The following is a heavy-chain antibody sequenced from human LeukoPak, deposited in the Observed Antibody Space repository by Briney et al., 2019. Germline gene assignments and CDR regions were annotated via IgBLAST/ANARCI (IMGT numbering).Heavy chain of an antibody. V-gene: IGHV3-30*03. J-gene: IGHJ5*02. D-gene: IGHD1-26*01. CDR1: GFIFNSYG. Sequence: HPGESLRLSCSTSGFIFNSYGMFWVRQAPGKGLEWVAAISDDGSDTFYGDSVRGRFTISRDDSKNAVFLEMTSLKTDDTAMYYCARRALRGATLRGGHHFGPWGLGTLVAVSS. CDR3: ARRALRGATLRGGHHFGP. CDR2: ISDDGSDT.